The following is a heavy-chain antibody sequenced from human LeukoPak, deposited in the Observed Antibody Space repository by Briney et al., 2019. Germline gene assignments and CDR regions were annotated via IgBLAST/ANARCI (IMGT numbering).Heavy chain of an antibody. V-gene: IGHV3-48*04. CDR1: GFRLSSYS. CDR3: ARDTRGDYGDSVWYFDY. J-gene: IGHJ4*02. CDR2: ISSSGSTI. D-gene: IGHD4-17*01. Sequence: GGSLRLSCAPSGFRLSSYSMNWVRQAPGKGLEWVSYISSSGSTIYYADSVKGRFTISRDNAKNSLYLQMNSLRAEDTAVYYCARDTRGDYGDSVWYFDYWGQGTLVTVSS.